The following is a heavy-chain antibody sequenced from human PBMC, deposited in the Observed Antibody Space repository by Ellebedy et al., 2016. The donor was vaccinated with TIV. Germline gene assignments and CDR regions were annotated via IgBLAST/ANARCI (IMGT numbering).Heavy chain of an antibody. CDR2: TSYDGSAK. J-gene: IGHJ6*02. CDR1: GFTFSNYD. V-gene: IGHV3-30*18. CDR3: AKGWAGNYNGNSGPRYMDV. Sequence: PGGSLRLSCVASGFTFSNYDMHWVRQAPGKGLEWVTVTSYDGSAKYYADSVKGRFTISRDNSKNTLYLQMNSLRAEDKAVYYCAKGWAGNYNGNSGPRYMDVWGQGTTVTVSS. D-gene: IGHD3-22*01.